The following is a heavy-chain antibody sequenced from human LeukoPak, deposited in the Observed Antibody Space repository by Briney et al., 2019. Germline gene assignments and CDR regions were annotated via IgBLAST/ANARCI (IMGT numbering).Heavy chain of an antibody. Sequence: GESLKISCKGSGYSFTSYWIGWVRQMPRKGLEWMGIIYPGDSDTRYSPSFQGQVTISADKSISTAYLQWSSLKASDTAMYYCAALGPYCGGDCYSGLDYWGQGTLVTVSS. CDR3: AALGPYCGGDCYSGLDY. J-gene: IGHJ4*02. CDR1: GYSFTSYW. CDR2: IYPGDSDT. V-gene: IGHV5-51*01. D-gene: IGHD2-21*01.